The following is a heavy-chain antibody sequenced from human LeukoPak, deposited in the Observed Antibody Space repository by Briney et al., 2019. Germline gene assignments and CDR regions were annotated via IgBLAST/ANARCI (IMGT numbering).Heavy chain of an antibody. CDR3: TTDLKVVAVAS. J-gene: IGHJ5*02. CDR1: GFTFSNAW. V-gene: IGHV3-15*01. CDR2: IKSKTDGGTT. D-gene: IGHD6-19*01. Sequence: PGGSLRLFCAASGFTFSNAWMSWVRQAPGKGLEWVGRIKSKTDGGTTDYAAPVKGRFTISRDDSKNTLYLQMNSLKTEDTAVYYCTTDLKVVAVASWGQGTLVTVSS.